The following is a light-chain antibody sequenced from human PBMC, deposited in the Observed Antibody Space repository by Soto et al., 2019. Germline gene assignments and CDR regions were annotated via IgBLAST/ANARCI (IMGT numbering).Light chain of an antibody. CDR1: QSVTTY. Sequence: ETVLTQSPATLSLSPGERATLSCRASQSVTTYLAWYQQKPGQAPRLLIYDVSNRATGIPARFSGSGSGTDFTLPISSLEPEDFAVYYCQQRSNWPPGYSFGQGTKLEIK. CDR3: QQRSNWPPGYS. V-gene: IGKV3-11*01. CDR2: DVS. J-gene: IGKJ2*01.